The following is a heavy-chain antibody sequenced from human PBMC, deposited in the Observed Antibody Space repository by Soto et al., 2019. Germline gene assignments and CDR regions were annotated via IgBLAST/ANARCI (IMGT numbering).Heavy chain of an antibody. V-gene: IGHV3-33*06. CDR1: GFSFENYG. CDR3: ANLWGDGYNLGQDYNGMDV. J-gene: IGHJ6*02. D-gene: IGHD5-12*01. Sequence: QVQMVESGGGVVQPGRSLRLSCAASGFSFENYGMHWVRQAPGRGLEWVAIICYDGSLQYYAAAVKGRFTISRDNSKNTLNLEMNSLRAEDTAVYYCANLWGDGYNLGQDYNGMDVSGQGTTVIVS. CDR2: ICYDGSLQ.